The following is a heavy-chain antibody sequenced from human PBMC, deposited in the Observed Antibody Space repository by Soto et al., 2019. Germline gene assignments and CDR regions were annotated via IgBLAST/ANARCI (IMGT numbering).Heavy chain of an antibody. J-gene: IGHJ4*02. CDR1: GFTFSSTW. Sequence: GGSLRLSCAASGFTFSSTWMNWVRQAPGKGLEWVANINQGGSEKNYVESVKGRFTISRDNAKNSLFLQMNTLGVEDTAVYYCARSAFDVASLMFYWGQGALVTVSS. D-gene: IGHD3-10*02. CDR3: ARSAFDVASLMFY. V-gene: IGHV3-7*01. CDR2: INQGGSEK.